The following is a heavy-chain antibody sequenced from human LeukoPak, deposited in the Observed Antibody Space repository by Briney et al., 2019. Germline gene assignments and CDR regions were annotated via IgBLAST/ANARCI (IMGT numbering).Heavy chain of an antibody. CDR3: AKQRGAGHYFDY. CDR1: GFTFDDYG. J-gene: IGHJ4*02. Sequence: GGSLRLSCAASGFTFDDYGMSWVRQAPGKGLEWVAFIRYDGSNKYYADSVKGRFTISRDNSKNTLYLQMNSLRAEDTAVYYCAKQRGAGHYFDYWGQGTLVTVSS. CDR2: IRYDGSNK. D-gene: IGHD6-19*01. V-gene: IGHV3-30*02.